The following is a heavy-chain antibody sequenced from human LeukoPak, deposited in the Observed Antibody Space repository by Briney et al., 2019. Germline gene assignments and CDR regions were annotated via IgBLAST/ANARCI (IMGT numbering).Heavy chain of an antibody. CDR3: ATTDYYDSSGYLR. V-gene: IGHV3-21*01. CDR1: GFTFSSYS. J-gene: IGHJ4*02. Sequence: PGGSLRLSCAASGFTFSSYSMNWVRQAPGQGLEWVSSISSSSSYIYYADSVKGRFTISRDNAKNSLYLQMNSLRADDTAVYYCATTDYYDSSGYLRWGQGTLVTVSS. D-gene: IGHD3-22*01. CDR2: ISSSSSYI.